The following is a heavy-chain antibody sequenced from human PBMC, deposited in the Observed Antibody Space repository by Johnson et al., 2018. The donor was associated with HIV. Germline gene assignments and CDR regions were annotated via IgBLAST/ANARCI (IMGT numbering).Heavy chain of an antibody. D-gene: IGHD1-26*01. Sequence: QMQLVESGGGLVQPGGSLRLSCAASGFNFNIYGMHWVRQAPVRGLEWVAFIRYDGSYKNYVDSAKGRFTISRDNSKNTLYLQMNSLSAEDTAVYYCAKPLVGATRDDAFDVWGQGTMVTVSS. CDR1: GFNFNIYG. V-gene: IGHV3-30*02. CDR2: IRYDGSYK. CDR3: AKPLVGATRDDAFDV. J-gene: IGHJ3*01.